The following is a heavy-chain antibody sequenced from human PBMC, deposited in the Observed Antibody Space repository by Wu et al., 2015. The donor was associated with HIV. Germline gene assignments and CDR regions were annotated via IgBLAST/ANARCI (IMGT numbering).Heavy chain of an antibody. CDR2: ISAQNGNT. CDR3: ARGHYYDTSSSPMY. V-gene: IGHV1-18*01. CDR1: GYIFSDFG. J-gene: IGHJ4*02. Sequence: QVQLVQSGAEVKKPGASVKVACKSSGYIFSDFGIHWVRQTPGEGLEWMGWISAQNGNTKYAQKFQGRVTMTTETSSNTAYMELRSLRSDDTAVYFCARGHYYDTSSSPMYWGPGTGSPSPQ. D-gene: IGHD3-22*01.